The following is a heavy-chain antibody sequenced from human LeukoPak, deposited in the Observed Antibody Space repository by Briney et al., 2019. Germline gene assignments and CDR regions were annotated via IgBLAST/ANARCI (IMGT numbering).Heavy chain of an antibody. Sequence: SETLSLTCTVSGGSISIGAYYWGWIRQPPGNGLEWIGHIYYTGSTYYTPSLKSRVTISVDTSKNQFSLKLSSVTAADTAVYYCARERAFGGDYGFRPWYYFDYWGQGTLVTVSS. J-gene: IGHJ4*02. CDR2: IYYTGST. CDR3: ARERAFGGDYGFRPWYYFDY. D-gene: IGHD4-17*01. CDR1: GGSISIGAYY. V-gene: IGHV4-30-4*01.